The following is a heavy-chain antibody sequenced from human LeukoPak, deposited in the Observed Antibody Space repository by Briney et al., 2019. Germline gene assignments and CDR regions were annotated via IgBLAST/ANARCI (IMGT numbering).Heavy chain of an antibody. CDR1: GFTFSSYA. V-gene: IGHV3-30*04. CDR2: ISYDGSNK. CDR3: ARDIAVARGYYYYGMDV. D-gene: IGHD6-19*01. J-gene: IGHJ6*04. Sequence: GGSLRLSCAASGFTFSSYAMHWVRQAPGKGLELVSVISYDGSNKYYADSVKGRFTISRDNSKNTLYLQMNSLRAEDTAVYYCARDIAVARGYYYYGMDVWGKGTTVTVSS.